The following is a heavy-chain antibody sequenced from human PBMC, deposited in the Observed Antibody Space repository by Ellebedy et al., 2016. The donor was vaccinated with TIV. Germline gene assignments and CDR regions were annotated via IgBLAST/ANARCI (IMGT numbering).Heavy chain of an antibody. CDR2: IYSGGST. V-gene: IGHV3-53*01. CDR3: ASLGYYDFWSGYPD. D-gene: IGHD3-3*01. Sequence: GGSLRLSCAASGFTVSSNYMSWVRQAPGKGLEWVSVIYSGGSTYYADSVKGRFTISRDNAKNSLYLQMNSLRAEDTAVYYCASLGYYDFWSGYPDWGQGTLVTVSS. J-gene: IGHJ4*02. CDR1: GFTVSSNY.